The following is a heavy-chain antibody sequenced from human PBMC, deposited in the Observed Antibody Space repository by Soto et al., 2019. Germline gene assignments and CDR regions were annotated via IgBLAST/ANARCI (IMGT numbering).Heavy chain of an antibody. J-gene: IGHJ4*02. CDR2: ISSDGSDK. V-gene: IGHV3-30*18. CDR3: AKGSEVARQELDY. D-gene: IGHD2-15*01. CDR1: GFTFSNFV. Sequence: PWGSLRLSCAASGFTFSNFVMHWVRQAPGKGLEWVAVISSDGSDKYYSDSVKGRFTISRDNSKNTLFLQMNSLRVEDTAVYYCAKGSEVARQELDYWGQGTLVNV.